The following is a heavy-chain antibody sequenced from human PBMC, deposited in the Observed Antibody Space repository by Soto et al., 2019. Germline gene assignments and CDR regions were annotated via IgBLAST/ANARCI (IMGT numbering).Heavy chain of an antibody. Sequence: VQLVESGGGLVKPGGSLRLSCAASGFTFTRYSMNWVRQAPGKGLEWVSGISCCGGSASYADSVKGRFSIARDDSKNTVSLQLNSLRVEDTAQYYCAKADGQQWLIPHLDNWGQGTLVTVS. CDR2: ISCCGGSA. D-gene: IGHD6-19*01. V-gene: IGHV3-21*04. CDR3: AKADGQQWLIPHLDN. J-gene: IGHJ4*02. CDR1: GFTFTRYS.